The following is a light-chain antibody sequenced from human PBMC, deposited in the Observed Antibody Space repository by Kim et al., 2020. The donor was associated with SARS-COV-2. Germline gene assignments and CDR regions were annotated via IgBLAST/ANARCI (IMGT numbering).Light chain of an antibody. J-gene: IGLJ2*01. V-gene: IGLV2-14*03. CDR1: DNAIGAFNY. CDR3: SSYTPISTLV. CDR2: GVS. Sequence: QSIPLSCPGSDNAIGAFNYFSWYQQHPGKAPKLMIYGVSNRPSGVSSRFSGSRSGNTASLTISGLQAEDEADYYCSSYTPISTLVFGGGTQLTVL.